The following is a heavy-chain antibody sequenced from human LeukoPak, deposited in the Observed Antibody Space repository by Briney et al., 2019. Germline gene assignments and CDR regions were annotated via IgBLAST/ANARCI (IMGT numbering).Heavy chain of an antibody. CDR3: ARVKARGSIDPLRWFDP. D-gene: IGHD1-26*01. Sequence: GASVKVSCKASGYTFTSYGISWVRQAPGQGLEWMGWISAYNGNTNYAQKLQGRVTMTTDTSTSTAYMELRSLRSDDTAVYYCARVKARGSIDPLRWFDPWGQGTLVTVSS. CDR1: GYTFTSYG. V-gene: IGHV1-18*01. CDR2: ISAYNGNT. J-gene: IGHJ5*02.